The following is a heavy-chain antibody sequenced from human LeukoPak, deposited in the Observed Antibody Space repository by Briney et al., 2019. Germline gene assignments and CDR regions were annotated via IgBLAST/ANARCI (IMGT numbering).Heavy chain of an antibody. CDR2: IYSSGDS. J-gene: IGHJ3*02. V-gene: IGHV4-59*08. CDR3: ARQPSGTAAFDI. Sequence: SETLSLTCAVSGGSINSYYWSWIRQPPGQGLGWIAYIYSSGDSNYNPSFKSRVTISVDTSKNQFSLKLTSVAAADTAIYYCARQPSGTAAFDIWGQGTMVIVSS. D-gene: IGHD1/OR15-1a*01. CDR1: GGSINSYY.